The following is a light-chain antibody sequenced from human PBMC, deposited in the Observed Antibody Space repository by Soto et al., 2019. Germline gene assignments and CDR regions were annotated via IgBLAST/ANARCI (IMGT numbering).Light chain of an antibody. J-gene: IGKJ1*01. Sequence: EILMTESPSTVSLSPLGRATLSFRASQSVSSSYLAWYQQKPGQAPRLLIYGASNRATGIPDRFSGSGSGTDFTLTISRLEPEDFAVYYCQQYGSSATFGQGTKVDIK. V-gene: IGKV3-20*01. CDR3: QQYGSSAT. CDR1: QSVSSSY. CDR2: GAS.